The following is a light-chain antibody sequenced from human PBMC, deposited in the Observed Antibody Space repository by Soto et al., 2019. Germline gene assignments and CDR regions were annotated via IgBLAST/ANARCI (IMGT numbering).Light chain of an antibody. CDR2: EGS. V-gene: IGLV2-23*01. Sequence: VPTQPASVSGSPGQSITISCAGTSSDVGSYNLVSWYQNHPGKAPKLMIYEGSKRPSGVSNRFSGSKSGNTASLTISGLQAADEADYFCFSYAGSSTYVFGTGTKVTVL. J-gene: IGLJ1*01. CDR3: FSYAGSSTYV. CDR1: SSDVGSYNL.